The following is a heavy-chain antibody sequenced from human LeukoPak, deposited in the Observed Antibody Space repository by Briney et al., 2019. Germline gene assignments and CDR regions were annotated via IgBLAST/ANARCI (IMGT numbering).Heavy chain of an antibody. Sequence: GGSLRLSCAASGFTFSDYYMSWIRQAPGKGLEWVSYISSSSRYTNYADSVKGRFTISRDNAKNSLYLQMNSLRAEDTAVYYCTTGGDTGSGWYGKYWGQGTLVTVSS. CDR2: ISSSSRYT. D-gene: IGHD6-19*01. V-gene: IGHV3-11*05. CDR3: TTGGDTGSGWYGKY. CDR1: GFTFSDYY. J-gene: IGHJ4*02.